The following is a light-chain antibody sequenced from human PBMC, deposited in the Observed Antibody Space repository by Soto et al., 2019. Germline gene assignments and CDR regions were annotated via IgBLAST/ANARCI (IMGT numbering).Light chain of an antibody. J-gene: IGLJ1*01. CDR1: SSDVGGFKF. CDR3: NSYTSRSTLDV. Sequence: QSVLTQPASVSGFPGQSITISCTGTSSDVGGFKFVSWYQQHPGKAPKLMIYEVSYRPSGVSNRFSGSKSGNTASLTISGLQAEDEADYYCNSYTSRSTLDVFGTGTKVTVL. CDR2: EVS. V-gene: IGLV2-14*01.